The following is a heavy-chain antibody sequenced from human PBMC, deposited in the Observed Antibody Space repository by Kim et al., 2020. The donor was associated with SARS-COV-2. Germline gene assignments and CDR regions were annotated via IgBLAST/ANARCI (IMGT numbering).Heavy chain of an antibody. CDR1: GFTFSNYW. D-gene: IGHD3-9*01. Sequence: GGSLRLSCAASGFTFSNYWMSWVRQAPGKGLEWVANIKQDGSEKYYVDSVKGRFTISRDNAKNSLYLHMNSLRAEDTAVYYCARDGMYYDILTGYYAPYYYYGMDVWGQGTTVTVSS. CDR3: ARDGMYYDILTGYYAPYYYYGMDV. V-gene: IGHV3-7*01. CDR2: IKQDGSEK. J-gene: IGHJ6*02.